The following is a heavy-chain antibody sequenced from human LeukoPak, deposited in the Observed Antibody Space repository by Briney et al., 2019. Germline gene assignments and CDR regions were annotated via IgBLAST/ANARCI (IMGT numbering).Heavy chain of an antibody. D-gene: IGHD2-8*01. Sequence: SETLSLTCTVSGGSISSYYWSWIRQPPGKGLEWIGRIYTSGSTNYNPSLKSRVTISVDTSKNQFSLKLSSVTAADTAVYYCARHTKEGGYFDYWGQGTLVTVSS. V-gene: IGHV4-59*08. J-gene: IGHJ4*02. CDR3: ARHTKEGGYFDY. CDR1: GGSISSYY. CDR2: IYTSGST.